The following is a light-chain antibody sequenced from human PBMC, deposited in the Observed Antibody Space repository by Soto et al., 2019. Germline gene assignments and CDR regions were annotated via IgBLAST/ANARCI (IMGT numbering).Light chain of an antibody. Sequence: ELVMTRPPAPLPVSPGERAPLSCRASQSVSSNLAWYQQKPGQAPRLLIYGASTRATGIPARFSGSGSGTEFTLTISSLQSEDFAVYYCQQYNNWPRTFGQGTKVEIK. CDR3: QQYNNWPRT. CDR1: QSVSSN. CDR2: GAS. V-gene: IGKV3-15*01. J-gene: IGKJ1*01.